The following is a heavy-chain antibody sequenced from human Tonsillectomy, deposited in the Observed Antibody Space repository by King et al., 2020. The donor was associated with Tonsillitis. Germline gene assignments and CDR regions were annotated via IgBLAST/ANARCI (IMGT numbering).Heavy chain of an antibody. CDR2: IFHSGST. D-gene: IGHD3-3*01. CDR1: GYSISSGSY. J-gene: IGHJ4*02. Sequence: LQLQESGPGLVKPSETLSLTCTVSGYSISSGSYWGWIRQPPGKGLEWIGSIFHSGSTSYNPSLKSRVTISVDTSKNQFSLKLSSVTAADTAVYYCARVYYDFWSGYYFFDYWGQGTLVNVSS. CDR3: ARVYYDFWSGYYFFDY. V-gene: IGHV4-38-2*02.